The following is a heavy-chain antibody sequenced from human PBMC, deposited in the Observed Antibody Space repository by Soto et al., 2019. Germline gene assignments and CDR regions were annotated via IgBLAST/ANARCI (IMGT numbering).Heavy chain of an antibody. J-gene: IGHJ6*02. CDR2: INHSGST. Sequence: SETLSLTCAVYGGSFSGYYWSWIRQPPGKGLEWIGEINHSGSTNYNPSLKSRVTISVDTSKNQFSLKLSSVTAADTAVYYCARGLTRDYVWGTYRYYYYGMDVWGQGTTVTVSS. CDR1: GGSFSGYY. V-gene: IGHV4-34*01. CDR3: ARGLTRDYVWGTYRYYYYGMDV. D-gene: IGHD3-16*02.